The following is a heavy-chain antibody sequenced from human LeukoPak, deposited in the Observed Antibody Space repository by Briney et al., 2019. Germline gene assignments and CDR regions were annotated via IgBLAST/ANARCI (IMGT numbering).Heavy chain of an antibody. CDR2: IYYSGSA. J-gene: IGHJ5*02. D-gene: IGHD2-15*01. CDR1: GDSVSSSY. V-gene: IGHV4-59*02. Sequence: SETLSLTCTVSGDSVSSSYWNWIRQPPGKGLEWIGYIYYSGSANYNPSLKSRVTISVDTSKNQFSLKLSSVTAADTAVYYCARGVKAETCGQGTLVTVSS. CDR3: ARGVKAET.